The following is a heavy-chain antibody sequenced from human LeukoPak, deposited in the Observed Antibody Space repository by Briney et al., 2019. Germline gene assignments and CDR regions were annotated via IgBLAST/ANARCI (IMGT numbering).Heavy chain of an antibody. CDR1: GYAFTDYY. CDR2: INPNSGGT. J-gene: IGHJ4*02. CDR3: ARDIWNQRFIYY. V-gene: IGHV1-2*02. Sequence: ASVKVSCKPSGYAFTDYYIHWVRQAPGQGLEWMGWINPNSGGTTYAQKFQGRVTMTRDTSFSTAYIELSRLGSDDTAVYFCARDIWNQRFIYYWGQGTLVTVSS. D-gene: IGHD1-14*01.